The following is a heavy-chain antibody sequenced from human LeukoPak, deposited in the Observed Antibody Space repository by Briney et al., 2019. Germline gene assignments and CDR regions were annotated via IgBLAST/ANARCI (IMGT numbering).Heavy chain of an antibody. D-gene: IGHD5-24*01. CDR3: TRQERWLQYNDY. V-gene: IGHV3-73*01. Sequence: GGSLRLSCAASGFTFSGSAMHWVRQASGKGLEWVGRIRSKANSYATAYAASVKGRFTISRDDSKNTAYLQMNSLKTEDTAVYYCTRQERWLQYNDYWGQGTLVTVSS. J-gene: IGHJ4*02. CDR2: IRSKANSYAT. CDR1: GFTFSGSA.